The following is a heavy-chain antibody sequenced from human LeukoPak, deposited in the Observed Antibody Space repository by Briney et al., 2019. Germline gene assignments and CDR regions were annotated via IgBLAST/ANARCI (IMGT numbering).Heavy chain of an antibody. CDR1: GGSISSSSYY. CDR2: IYYSGST. V-gene: IGHV4-39*07. Sequence: SETLSLTCTVSGGSISSSSYYWGWIRQPPGKGLEWIGSIYYSGSTYYNPSLKSRVTISVDTSKNQFSLKLSSVTAADTAVYYCASIGDIVAGGAFDIWGQGTMVTVSS. D-gene: IGHD2-15*01. CDR3: ASIGDIVAGGAFDI. J-gene: IGHJ3*02.